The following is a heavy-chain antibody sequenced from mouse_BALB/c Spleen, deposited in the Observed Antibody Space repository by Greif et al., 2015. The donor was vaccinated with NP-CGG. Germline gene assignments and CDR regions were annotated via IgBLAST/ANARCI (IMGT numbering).Heavy chain of an antibody. CDR1: GYTFTSYW. J-gene: IGHJ2*01. CDR2: INPSTGYT. V-gene: IGHV1-7*01. D-gene: IGHD2-10*02. CDR3: ARKYGNYFDY. Sequence: VKLMESGAELAKPGASVKMSCKASGYTFTSYWMHWVKQRPGQGLEWIGYINPSTGYTEYNQKFKDKATLTADKSSSTTYMQLSSLTSENSAVYYCARKYGNYFDYWGQGTTLTVSS.